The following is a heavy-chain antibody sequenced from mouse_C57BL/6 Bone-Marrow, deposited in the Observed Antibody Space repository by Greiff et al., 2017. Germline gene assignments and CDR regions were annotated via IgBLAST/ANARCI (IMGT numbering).Heavy chain of an antibody. Sequence: EVQLVESGGDLVKPGGSLKLSCAASGFTFSSYGMSWVRPTPDKRLEWVATISSGGSYTYYPDSVKGRFTISRDNAKNTLYLQKSSLKSEDTAMYYCARLGVRQCAYWGQGTLVTVSA. CDR2: ISSGGSYT. CDR3: ARLGVRQCAY. CDR1: GFTFSSYG. D-gene: IGHD2-14*01. J-gene: IGHJ3*01. V-gene: IGHV5-6*01.